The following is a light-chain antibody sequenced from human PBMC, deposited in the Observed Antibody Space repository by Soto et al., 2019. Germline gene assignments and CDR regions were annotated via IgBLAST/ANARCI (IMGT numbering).Light chain of an antibody. CDR3: AAWDDSLSGHYV. V-gene: IGLV1-47*01. J-gene: IGLJ1*01. CDR2: RNN. CDR1: SSNIGSNY. Sequence: QSVLSQPPSACGTPGLRVTISCSGSSSNIGSNYVYWYQQLPGTAPKLLIYRNNQRPSGVPDRFSGSKSGTSASLAISGLRSEDEADYYCAAWDDSLSGHYVFGTGTKVTVL.